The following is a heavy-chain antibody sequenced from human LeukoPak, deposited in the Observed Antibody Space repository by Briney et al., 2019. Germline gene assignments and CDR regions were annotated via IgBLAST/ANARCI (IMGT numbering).Heavy chain of an antibody. D-gene: IGHD4-17*01. V-gene: IGHV3-30*03. J-gene: IGHJ4*02. CDR3: AGDSDGDYGAYFAY. Sequence: GRSLRLSCAASGFTFSSYGMHWVRQAPGKGLEWVAGISYDGSNKDYADSVKGRFTISRDNSKNTLYLQMNSLRSEDTAVYYCAGDSDGDYGAYFAYWGKGTLVTVSS. CDR2: ISYDGSNK. CDR1: GFTFSSYG.